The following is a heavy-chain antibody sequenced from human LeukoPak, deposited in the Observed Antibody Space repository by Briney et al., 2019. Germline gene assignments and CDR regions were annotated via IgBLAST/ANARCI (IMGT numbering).Heavy chain of an antibody. J-gene: IGHJ3*02. V-gene: IGHV4-34*01. Sequence: SETLSLTCAVYGGSFSGYYWSWIRQPPGKGQEWIWEINHSGSTNYNPSLKSRVTISVDTSKNQFSLKLSSVTAADTAVYYCARGLYCSSTSCYENAFDIWGQGTMVTVSS. CDR3: ARGLYCSSTSCYENAFDI. CDR1: GGSFSGYY. D-gene: IGHD2-2*01. CDR2: INHSGST.